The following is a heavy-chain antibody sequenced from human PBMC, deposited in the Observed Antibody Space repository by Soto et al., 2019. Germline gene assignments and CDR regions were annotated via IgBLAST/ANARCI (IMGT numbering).Heavy chain of an antibody. CDR1: GGSIRSSSYY. V-gene: IGHV4-31*03. Sequence: PSETLSLTCTVSGGSIRSSSYYWGWIRQHPGKGLEWIGYIYYSGSTYYNPSLKSRVTISVDTSKNQFSLKLSSVTAADTAVYYCARGATYYYDSSGYSHGLDYWGQGTLVTVSS. J-gene: IGHJ4*02. CDR2: IYYSGST. D-gene: IGHD3-22*01. CDR3: ARGATYYYDSSGYSHGLDY.